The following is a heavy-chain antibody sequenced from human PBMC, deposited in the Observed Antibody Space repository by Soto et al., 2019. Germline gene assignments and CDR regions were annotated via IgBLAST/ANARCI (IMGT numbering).Heavy chain of an antibody. CDR3: AKAGRGGPNSSADY. J-gene: IGHJ4*02. Sequence: ASVKVSCKASGYTFTSYGISWVRQAPGQGLEWMGWINPKSGGTNFAQKFQDWVTMTRDTSINTAYMELSRLRSDDTAVYYCAKAGRGGPNSSADYWGQGTQVTVSS. CDR2: INPKSGGT. D-gene: IGHD6-19*01. V-gene: IGHV1-2*04. CDR1: GYTFTSYG.